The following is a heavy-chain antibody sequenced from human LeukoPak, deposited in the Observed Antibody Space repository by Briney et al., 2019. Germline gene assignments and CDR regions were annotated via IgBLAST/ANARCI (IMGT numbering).Heavy chain of an antibody. V-gene: IGHV4-34*01. J-gene: IGHJ3*02. CDR1: GGSYSGYY. CDR3: ARGFYDSSGYYYDAFDI. Sequence: SETLSLTCAVYGGSYSGYYCSWIRQPPGKGLEWIGEINHSGSTNYNPSLKSRVTISVDTSKNQFSLKLSSVTAADTAVYYCARGFYDSSGYYYDAFDIWGQGTMVTVSS. D-gene: IGHD3-22*01. CDR2: INHSGST.